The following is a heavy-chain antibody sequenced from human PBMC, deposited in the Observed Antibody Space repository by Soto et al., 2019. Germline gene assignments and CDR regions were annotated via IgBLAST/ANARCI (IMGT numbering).Heavy chain of an antibody. V-gene: IGHV4-31*03. J-gene: IGHJ4*02. CDR1: GDSINSDGHF. D-gene: IGHD2-21*01. Sequence: QVQLQESGPGLVKPSQTLSLTCTVSGDSINSDGHFWTWIRQHTGKGLEWIGYIYYSGNTRYNPSPKSRATISIDTSKNQFSLRLTSVTAADTAVYYCARVDRIVGHLDYWGQGTLVTVSS. CDR2: IYYSGNT. CDR3: ARVDRIVGHLDY.